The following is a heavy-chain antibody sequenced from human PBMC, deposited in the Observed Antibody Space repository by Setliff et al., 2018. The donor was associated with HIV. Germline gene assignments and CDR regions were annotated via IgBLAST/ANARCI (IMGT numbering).Heavy chain of an antibody. V-gene: IGHV4-39*02. D-gene: IGHD2-2*01. CDR3: ARVIPAGVPANWFDP. J-gene: IGHJ5*02. CDR2: IYYTGST. Sequence: SETLSLTCTVSGASISSSSHHWAWIRQPPGKGLEYIGNIYYTGSTHHNPSLESRVATSVDPSKNHLSLKLTSVTAADTAVYYCARVIPAGVPANWFDPWGHGTLVTVSS. CDR1: GASISSSSHH.